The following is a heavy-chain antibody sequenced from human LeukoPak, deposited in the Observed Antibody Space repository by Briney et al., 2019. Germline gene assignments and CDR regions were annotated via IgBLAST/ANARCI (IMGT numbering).Heavy chain of an antibody. CDR1: GGSISSSSSYY. CDR2: IYYSGRR. D-gene: IGHD1-26*01. Sequence: SETLSLTCTVSGGSISSSSSYYWGWIRQPPGKGLEWIGSIYYSGRRYYNPSLKSRVTVSVDTSKNQFSLKLSSVIAADTAVYYCARHILGAGGYWGQGTLVTVSS. CDR3: ARHILGAGGY. J-gene: IGHJ4*02. V-gene: IGHV4-39*01.